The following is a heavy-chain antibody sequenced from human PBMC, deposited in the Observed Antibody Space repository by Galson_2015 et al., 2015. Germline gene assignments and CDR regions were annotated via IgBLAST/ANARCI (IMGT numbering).Heavy chain of an antibody. CDR1: GFTFSSYG. V-gene: IGHV3-30*18. CDR2: ISDDGSNK. Sequence: SLRLSCAASGFTFSSYGIHWVRQVPGKGLEWVAVISDDGSNKYYAESVRGRFTISRDNSENTLYLQMDTLKAEDTAVYYCAKDLGYFRSTSCHYAFDIWGQGTMVTVSS. CDR3: AKDLGYFRSTSCHYAFDI. D-gene: IGHD2-2*01. J-gene: IGHJ3*02.